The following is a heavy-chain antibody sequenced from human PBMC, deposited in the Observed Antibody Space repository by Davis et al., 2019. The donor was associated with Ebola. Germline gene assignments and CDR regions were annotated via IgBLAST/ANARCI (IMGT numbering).Heavy chain of an antibody. CDR2: ISGSGGST. J-gene: IGHJ4*02. V-gene: IGHV3-23*01. D-gene: IGHD4-11*01. CDR1: GFTFSSYA. Sequence: PGGSLRLSCAASGFTFSSYAMTWVRQAPGRGLEWVSTISGSGGSTYYADSVKGRFTISRDNSKNTLYLQMNSLRAEDTAVYYCAKDLSDYSLPRYFDYWGRGTLVSVSS. CDR3: AKDLSDYSLPRYFDY.